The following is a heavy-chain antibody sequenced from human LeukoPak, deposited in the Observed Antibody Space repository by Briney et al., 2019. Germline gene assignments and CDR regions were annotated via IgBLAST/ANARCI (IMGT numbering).Heavy chain of an antibody. Sequence: GGSLRLSCAASGFTFSSYAMSWVRQAPGKGLEWVSAISGSGGSTYYADSVKGRFTISRDNSKNALYLQMNRLRAEDTAVYYCAREADSYFRSRRDGYKGDAFDIWGQGTMVTVSS. CDR1: GFTFSSYA. D-gene: IGHD5-24*01. V-gene: IGHV3-23*01. CDR3: AREADSYFRSRRDGYKGDAFDI. J-gene: IGHJ3*02. CDR2: ISGSGGST.